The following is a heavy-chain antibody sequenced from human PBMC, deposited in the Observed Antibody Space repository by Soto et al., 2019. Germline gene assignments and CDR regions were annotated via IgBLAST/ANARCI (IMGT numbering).Heavy chain of an antibody. D-gene: IGHD6-13*01. Sequence: EVQLLESGGGLVQPGGSLRLSCAASTFIFTNYAMSWVRQAPGEGLEWVSAISGSGGTTYYAESVKGRFSISRDNSKNTLYLQLNSLRVEDTAIYYCATISDRGIAAALDFVGQGTLVTVSS. CDR2: ISGSGGTT. CDR3: ATISDRGIAAALDF. CDR1: TFIFTNYA. J-gene: IGHJ4*02. V-gene: IGHV3-23*01.